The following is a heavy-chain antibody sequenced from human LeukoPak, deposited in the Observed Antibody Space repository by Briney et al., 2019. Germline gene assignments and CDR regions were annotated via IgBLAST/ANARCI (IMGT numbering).Heavy chain of an antibody. V-gene: IGHV4-61*02. D-gene: IGHD3-10*01. Sequence: SETLSLTCTVSGGSISNGSYYWTWIRQPAGKGLEWIGRIYTSGGTNYNPSLKSRVTISVDTSKNQFSLKLSSVTAADTAVYYCARGKAGGYYYYYYMDVWGKGTTVTVSS. CDR3: ARGKAGGYYYYYYMDV. CDR2: IYTSGGT. CDR1: GGSISNGSYY. J-gene: IGHJ6*03.